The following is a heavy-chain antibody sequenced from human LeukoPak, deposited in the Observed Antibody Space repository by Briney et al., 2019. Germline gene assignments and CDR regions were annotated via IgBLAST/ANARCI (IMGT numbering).Heavy chain of an antibody. CDR2: IIPIFGTA. CDR1: GGTFSSYA. Sequence: SVKVSCKASGGTFSSYAISWVRQAPGQGLEWMGGIIPIFGTANYAQKFQGRVTITADESTSTAYVELSSLRSEDTAVYYCAKLSQIVVVITRAYDAFDIWGQGTMVTVSS. D-gene: IGHD3-22*01. CDR3: AKLSQIVVVITRAYDAFDI. J-gene: IGHJ3*02. V-gene: IGHV1-69*01.